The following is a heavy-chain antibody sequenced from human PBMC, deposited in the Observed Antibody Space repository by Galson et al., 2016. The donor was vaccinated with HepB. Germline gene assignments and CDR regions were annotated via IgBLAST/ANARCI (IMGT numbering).Heavy chain of an antibody. V-gene: IGHV1-18*01. CDR1: GYSFISYG. Sequence: SVKVSCKASGYSFISYGISWVRQARGQGLEWMGWISTYNGNTNYEQKFKGRVTLTADISTSTAQMELRSLRSDDTAVYYCARDGTLSGSYYHFYGMDVWGQWTTLTVSS. J-gene: IGHJ6*02. CDR2: ISTYNGNT. D-gene: IGHD1-26*01. CDR3: ARDGTLSGSYYHFYGMDV.